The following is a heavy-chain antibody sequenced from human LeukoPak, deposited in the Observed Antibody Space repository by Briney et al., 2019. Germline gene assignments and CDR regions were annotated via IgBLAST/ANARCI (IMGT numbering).Heavy chain of an antibody. V-gene: IGHV3-9*01. CDR1: GFTFDDYA. J-gene: IGHJ4*02. CDR3: ARPHDYGDYNPFDY. CDR2: ISWNSGSL. D-gene: IGHD4-17*01. Sequence: GGSLRLPCAASGFTFDDYAMHWVRQAPGKGLEWVSGISWNSGSLGYADSVKGRFTISRDNAKNSLYLQMNSLRAEDTAVYYCARPHDYGDYNPFDYWGQGTLVTVSS.